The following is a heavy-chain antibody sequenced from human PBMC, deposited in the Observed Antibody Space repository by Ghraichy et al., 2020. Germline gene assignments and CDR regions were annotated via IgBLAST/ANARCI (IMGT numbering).Heavy chain of an antibody. V-gene: IGHV3-7*01. CDR2: INQDGSEK. CDR1: GFTFSDYW. CDR3: ARDFGWGIFDY. Sequence: GGSLRLSCTASGFTFSDYWMSWVRQAPGKGLEWVANINQDGSEKDYVDSAKGRFTVSRDNAKNSLYLQMNSLRAEDTAVYYCARDFGWGIFDYWGQGILVTVSS. J-gene: IGHJ4*02. D-gene: IGHD6-13*01.